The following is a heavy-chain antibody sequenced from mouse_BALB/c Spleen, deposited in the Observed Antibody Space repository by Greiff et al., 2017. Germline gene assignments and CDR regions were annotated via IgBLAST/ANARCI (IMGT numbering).Heavy chain of an antibody. V-gene: IGHV1S22*01. J-gene: IGHJ4*01. Sequence: LQQPGSELVRPGASVKLSCKASGYTFTSYWMHWVKQRPGQGLEWIGNIYPGSGSTNYDEKFKSKATLTVDTSSSTAYMQLSSLTSEDSAVYYCTRGLRLGADYWGQGTSVTVSS. CDR3: TRGLRLGADY. D-gene: IGHD2-4*01. CDR2: IYPGSGST. CDR1: GYTFTSYW.